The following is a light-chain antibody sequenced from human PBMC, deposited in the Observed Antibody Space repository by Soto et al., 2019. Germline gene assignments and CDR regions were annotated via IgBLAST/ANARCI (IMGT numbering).Light chain of an antibody. J-gene: IGKJ1*01. CDR3: QQYNSYSPT. CDR2: DAS. CDR1: QSISNW. V-gene: IGKV1-5*01. Sequence: DIQMTQSPSTLSASVGDRVTITCRASQSISNWLAWYQQKPGKAPELLIYDASSLQSGVPSRFSGSGSGTEFTLTISSLQPDDFATYYCQQYNSYSPTFGQGTKVEIK.